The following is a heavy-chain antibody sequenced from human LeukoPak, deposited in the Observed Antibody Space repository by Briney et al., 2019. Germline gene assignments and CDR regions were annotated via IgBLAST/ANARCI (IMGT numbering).Heavy chain of an antibody. D-gene: IGHD3-3*01. V-gene: IGHV3-7*03. CDR3: ARDMGYYVGRDYQSQAGGV. CDR1: GFTFSNYC. Sequence: GGSLRLSCAASGFTFSNYCMTWVRQTPGKGLEWVANIKQQDGGDTYYADSVKGRFTISRDNAKNTLFLQMNRLRGEDTAVYFCARDMGYYVGRDYQSQAGGVWGQGTMVIVSS. CDR2: IKQQDGGDT. J-gene: IGHJ3*01.